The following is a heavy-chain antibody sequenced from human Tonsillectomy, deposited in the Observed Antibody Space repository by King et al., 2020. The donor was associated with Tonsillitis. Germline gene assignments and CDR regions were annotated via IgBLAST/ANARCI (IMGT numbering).Heavy chain of an antibody. CDR2: IQQDGSEK. V-gene: IGHV3-7*01. Sequence: VQLVESGGGLVQPGGSLRLSCAASGYTFSSYWMSWVRQAPGKGLEWVANIQQDGSEKYYVDSVKGRFTISRDNAKNSLYLQMNSLRAEDTAVYYCARDRWLLCFGESSWGQGTLVTVSS. CDR1: GYTFSSYW. D-gene: IGHD3-10*01. J-gene: IGHJ4*02. CDR3: ARDRWLLCFGESS.